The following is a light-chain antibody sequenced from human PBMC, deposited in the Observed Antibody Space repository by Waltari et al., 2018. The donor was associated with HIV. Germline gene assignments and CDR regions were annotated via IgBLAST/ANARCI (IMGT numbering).Light chain of an antibody. CDR3: MQALQTPYS. CDR2: LGS. CDR1: QGLLHSNGYNY. Sequence: DIVMTQPSLSLPVTPGEPASISCRSSQGLLHSNGYNYLDWYLQKPGQSPQLLIFLGSNRASGVPDRFSGSGSGTDFTLKISRVEAEDVGVYYCMQALQTPYSFGQGTKLEIK. V-gene: IGKV2-28*01. J-gene: IGKJ2*03.